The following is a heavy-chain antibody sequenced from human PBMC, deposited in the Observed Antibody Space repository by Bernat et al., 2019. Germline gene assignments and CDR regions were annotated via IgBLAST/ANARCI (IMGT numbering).Heavy chain of an antibody. V-gene: IGHV4-59*08. D-gene: IGHD3-16*01. CDR3: ARLMTTPYCYRLHV. Sequence: QVQLQESGPGLVKPSETLSLTCTVSGGSISSYYWSWIRQPPGKGLEWSGYIYYSGSTNYNPSLKRRVTISVYTSKNQFSMKLSSVTASAAAQYYCARLMTTPYCYRLHVWGRGTTVTVSS. CDR1: GGSISSYY. CDR2: IYYSGST. J-gene: IGHJ6*02.